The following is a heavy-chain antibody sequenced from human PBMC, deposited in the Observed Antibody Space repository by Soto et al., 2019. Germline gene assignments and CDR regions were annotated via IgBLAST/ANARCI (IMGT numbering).Heavy chain of an antibody. CDR3: ARDNNNWGSDY. CDR2: INPNSGGT. J-gene: IGHJ4*02. CDR1: GYTFTGYY. V-gene: IGHV1-2*04. Sequence: ASVKVSCKASGYTFTGYYMHWVRQAPGQGLEWMGWINPNSGGTNYAQKFQGWVTMTRDTSISTAYMELSRLRSDDTAVYYWARDNNNWGSDYWGQGTLVTVSS. D-gene: IGHD7-27*01.